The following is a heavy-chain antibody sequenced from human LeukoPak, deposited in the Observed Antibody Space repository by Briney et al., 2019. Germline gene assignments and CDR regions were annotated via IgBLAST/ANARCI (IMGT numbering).Heavy chain of an antibody. CDR1: GYSFTNYW. CDR3: ARRFTSMVYFDY. Sequence: GESLKISCKGFGYSFTNYWIAWVRQMPGKGLEWMGIIYPGDSDTTYSPSFQGQVTISADKSISTAYLQWSSLKASDTAMYYCARRFTSMVYFDYWGQGTLVTVSS. J-gene: IGHJ4*02. CDR2: IYPGDSDT. D-gene: IGHD5-18*01. V-gene: IGHV5-51*01.